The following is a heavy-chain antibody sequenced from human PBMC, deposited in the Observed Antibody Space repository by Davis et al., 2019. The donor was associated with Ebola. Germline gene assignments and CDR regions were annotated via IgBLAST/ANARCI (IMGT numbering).Heavy chain of an antibody. V-gene: IGHV4-59*01. J-gene: IGHJ4*02. CDR1: GGSMSTYY. CDR2: IYYSGST. CDR3: ASGFGGWPLDS. D-gene: IGHD5-12*01. Sequence: MPSETLSLTCAVSGGSMSTYYWSWIRQPPGKGLEWIGYIYYSGSTNYNPSLKSRVTISIDTSKNQFSLKLTSVTAADSAVYYCASGFGGWPLDSWDQGTLVTVSS.